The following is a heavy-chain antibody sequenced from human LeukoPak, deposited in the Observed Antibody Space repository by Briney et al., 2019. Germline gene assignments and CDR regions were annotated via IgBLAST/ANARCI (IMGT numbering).Heavy chain of an antibody. D-gene: IGHD3-10*01. CDR1: RFSFSSYA. CDR3: AKPRGDYYVSGTYYGAFDI. V-gene: IGHV3-23*01. J-gene: IGHJ3*02. CDR2: ISGTGDNT. Sequence: GGSLRLSCAASRFSFSSYAMSWVRQAPGKGLEWVSAISGTGDNTYYADSVKGRFTISRDNSKNTLYLQMNSLSAGDTAIYYCAKPRGDYYVSGTYYGAFDIWGQGTMVTVSS.